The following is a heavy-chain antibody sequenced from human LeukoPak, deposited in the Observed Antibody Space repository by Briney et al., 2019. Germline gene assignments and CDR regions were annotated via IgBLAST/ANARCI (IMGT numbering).Heavy chain of an antibody. CDR3: ARDSYYFDY. J-gene: IGHJ4*02. D-gene: IGHD1-1*01. V-gene: IGHV6-1*01. Sequence: SQTLSLTCAVSGDSVSTTGAAWNWIRQSPSRGLEWLGRTFYRSEWHNEYTPSLKSRITISPDTSENQFSLQLSSVTPEDTAVYYCARDSYYFDYWGQGTQVTVSS. CDR2: TFYRSEWHN. CDR1: GDSVSTTGAA.